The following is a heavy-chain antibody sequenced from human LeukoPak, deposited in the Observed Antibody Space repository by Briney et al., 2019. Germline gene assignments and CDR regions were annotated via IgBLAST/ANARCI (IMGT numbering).Heavy chain of an antibody. CDR1: GFTFSSYS. V-gene: IGHV3-48*04. Sequence: GGSRRLSWAASGFTFSSYSMNWVRQAPGKGLEWVSYISSSSSTIYYADSVKGRFTISRDNAKNSLYLQMNSLRAEDTAVYYCAPHQWELSAGIDYWGQGTLVTVSS. CDR3: APHQWELSAGIDY. D-gene: IGHD1-26*01. J-gene: IGHJ4*02. CDR2: ISSSSSTI.